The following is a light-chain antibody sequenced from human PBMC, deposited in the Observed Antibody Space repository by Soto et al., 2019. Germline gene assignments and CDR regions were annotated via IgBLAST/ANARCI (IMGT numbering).Light chain of an antibody. J-gene: IGKJ1*01. CDR1: QDIGNY. Sequence: DIQMTHSPSSLSASVGCRFNITCRASQDIGNYFNWYQQKKGKAPKLLIYATSTLQSGVPSRLSGSGYGTDFTLTITDMQTEDFASYFCQQTYDLPLTFGHGTKVDIK. CDR2: ATS. CDR3: QQTYDLPLT. V-gene: IGKV1-39*01.